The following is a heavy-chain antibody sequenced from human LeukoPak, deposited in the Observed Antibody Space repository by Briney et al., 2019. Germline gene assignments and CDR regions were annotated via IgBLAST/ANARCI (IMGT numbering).Heavy chain of an antibody. CDR1: GYTFTGYY. CDR2: FDPEDGET. CDR3: ATPLPRITIFGVANYYYYGMDV. V-gene: IGHV1-24*01. J-gene: IGHJ6*02. D-gene: IGHD3-3*01. Sequence: VASVKVSCKASGYTFTGYYMRWVRQAPGKGLEWMGGFDPEDGETIYAQKFQGRVTMTEDTSTDAAYMELSSLRSEDTAVYYCATPLPRITIFGVANYYYYGMDVWGQGTTVTVSS.